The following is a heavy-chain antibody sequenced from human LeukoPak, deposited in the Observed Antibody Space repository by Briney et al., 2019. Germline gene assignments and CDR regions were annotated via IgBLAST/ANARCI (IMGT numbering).Heavy chain of an antibody. Sequence: GGSLRLSCAASGFTVTTLAMTWVRPAPGKGLEWVSVIGESDGRTYYADSVKGRFTISRDESKNTLYLQMNSLRAEDTAVYYCVKGPTDSCWEKLHDWGQGTLVTVSS. CDR2: IGESDGRT. CDR3: VKGPTDSCWEKLHD. J-gene: IGHJ4*02. CDR1: GFTVTTLA. D-gene: IGHD1-26*01. V-gene: IGHV3-23*01.